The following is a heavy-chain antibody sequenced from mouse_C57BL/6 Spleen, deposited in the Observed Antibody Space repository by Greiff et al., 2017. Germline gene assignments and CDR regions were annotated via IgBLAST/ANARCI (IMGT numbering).Heavy chain of an antibody. CDR3: ARGNYDYEIDY. Sequence: EVKLVESGPGMVKPSQSLSLTCTVTGYSITSGYDWHWIRHFPGNKLEWMGYISYSGSPNYNPSLKSRISITHDTSKNHFFLKLNSVTTEDTATYYCARGNYDYEIDYWGQGTTLTVSS. CDR1: GYSITSGYD. CDR2: ISYSGSP. V-gene: IGHV3-1*01. J-gene: IGHJ2*01. D-gene: IGHD2-4*01.